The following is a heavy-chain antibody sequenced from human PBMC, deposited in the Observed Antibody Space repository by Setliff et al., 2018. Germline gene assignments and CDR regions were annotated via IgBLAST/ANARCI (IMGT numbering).Heavy chain of an antibody. V-gene: IGHV1-2*04. CDR3: ARSDHLVVDGFDV. CDR2: INPNSGGT. CDR1: GYTFTGYY. Sequence: ASVKVSCKASGYTFTGYYMHWVRQAPGQGLEWMGWINPNSGGTNYAQKFQGWVTMTRDTSISTAYMELSRLTSDDMAVYFCARSDHLVVDGFDVWGQGTVGTV. J-gene: IGHJ3*01. D-gene: IGHD3-16*01.